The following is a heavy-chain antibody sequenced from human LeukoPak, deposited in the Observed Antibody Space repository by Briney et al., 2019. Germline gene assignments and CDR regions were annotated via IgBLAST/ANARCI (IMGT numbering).Heavy chain of an antibody. V-gene: IGHV4-4*02. CDR2: IYHSGST. D-gene: IGHD4-11*01. CDR1: GGSISSSNW. J-gene: IGHJ4*02. CDR3: ALLQSGGLFNY. Sequence: SETLSLTCAVSGGSISSSNWWICVRQPPGKVLEWIGEIYHSGSTNYNPSLKSRVTISVDKSKNQFSLKLSSVTAADTAVYYCALLQSGGLFNYWGQGTLVTVSS.